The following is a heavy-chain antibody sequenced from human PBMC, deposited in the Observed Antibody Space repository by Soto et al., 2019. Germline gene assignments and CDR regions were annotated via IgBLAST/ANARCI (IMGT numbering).Heavy chain of an antibody. J-gene: IGHJ3*02. CDR3: ATTGGDAFDI. CDR2: IYYSGST. V-gene: IGHV4-59*01. Sequence: SETLSLTCTVSGVSISSYYWSWIRQPPGKGLEWIGYIYYSGSTNYNPSLKSRVTMSVETSQNQFSLKLSSVTAADTAVYYCATTGGDAFDIWGQGTMVT. CDR1: GVSISSYY. D-gene: IGHD3-10*01.